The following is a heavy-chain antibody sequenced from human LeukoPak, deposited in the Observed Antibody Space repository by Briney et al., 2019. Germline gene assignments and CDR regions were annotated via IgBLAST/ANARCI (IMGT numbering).Heavy chain of an antibody. Sequence: GGSLRLSCAASGIPFSNYSLTWVRQAPGKGLVWVSSISGSSRYIHYSDLVRGRFSISRDNAKNSVYLQMDILTADDTAVYYCARVNSALVVSSEGSWAGSLGFDHWGQGILVIVSS. CDR2: ISGSSRYI. CDR1: GIPFSNYS. D-gene: IGHD3-22*01. J-gene: IGHJ4*02. CDR3: ARVNSALVVSSEGSWAGSLGFDH. V-gene: IGHV3-21*06.